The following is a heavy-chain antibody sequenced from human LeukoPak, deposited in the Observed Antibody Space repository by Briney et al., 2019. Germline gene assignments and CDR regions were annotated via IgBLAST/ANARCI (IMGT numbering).Heavy chain of an antibody. Sequence: GGSLRLSCAASGFTFSSYSMNWVRQAPGKGLEWVSYISSSSSTIYYADSVKGRFTISRDNAKKSLYLQMNSLRAEDTAVYYCARVAVAGTYYYYYYYMDVWGKGTTVTISS. CDR1: GFTFSSYS. V-gene: IGHV3-48*04. J-gene: IGHJ6*03. CDR3: ARVAVAGTYYYYYYYMDV. D-gene: IGHD6-19*01. CDR2: ISSSSSTI.